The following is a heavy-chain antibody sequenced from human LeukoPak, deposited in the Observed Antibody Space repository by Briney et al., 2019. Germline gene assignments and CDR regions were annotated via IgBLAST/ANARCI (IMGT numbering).Heavy chain of an antibody. Sequence: GASVKVSCKAFGYTFTGYYMHWVRQAPGQGLEWMGWINPNSGGTNYAQKFQGRVTMTRDTSISTAYMELSRLRSDDTAVYYCAIGGITGRKFLDYYYYMDVRGKGTTVTVSS. CDR2: INPNSGGT. D-gene: IGHD1-20*01. J-gene: IGHJ6*03. CDR3: AIGGITGRKFLDYYYYMDV. V-gene: IGHV1-2*02. CDR1: GYTFTGYY.